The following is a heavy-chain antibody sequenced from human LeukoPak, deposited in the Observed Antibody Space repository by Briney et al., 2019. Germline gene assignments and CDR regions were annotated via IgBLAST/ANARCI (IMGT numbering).Heavy chain of an antibody. CDR1: GDSISGTSHF. CDR2: IYYRGTT. V-gene: IGHV4-39*07. CDR3: ARETGSDGLGY. Sequence: SETLSLTCTVSGDSISGTSHFWDCIRRPPGKGLEWIGSIYYRGTTYYNPSLKSRVTISVDTSKNQFSLNLTSVTAADTAVYYCARETGSDGLGYWGQGTPVTVSS. D-gene: IGHD1-1*01. J-gene: IGHJ4*02.